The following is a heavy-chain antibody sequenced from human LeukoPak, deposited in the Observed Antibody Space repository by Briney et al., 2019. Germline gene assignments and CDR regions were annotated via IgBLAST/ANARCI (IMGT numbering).Heavy chain of an antibody. D-gene: IGHD1-1*01. V-gene: IGHV3-48*01. CDR2: ITASGTAM. J-gene: IGHJ3*02. CDR3: ARDPSQTGTLPSDI. Sequence: GGSLRLSCAASGFTFSSYSMNWVRQAPGKGLEWVSHITASGTAMFYADSVKGRFTISRDNSKNTLYLQMNSLRAEDTAVYYCARDPSQTGTLPSDIWGQGTMVTVSS. CDR1: GFTFSSYS.